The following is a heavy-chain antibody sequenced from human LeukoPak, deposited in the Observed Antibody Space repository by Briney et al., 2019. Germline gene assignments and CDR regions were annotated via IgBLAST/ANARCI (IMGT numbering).Heavy chain of an antibody. CDR3: ASGPDFWSGYYNFAY. CDR1: GFTFSSYA. J-gene: IGHJ4*02. V-gene: IGHV3-23*01. CDR2: ISGSGGST. D-gene: IGHD3-3*01. Sequence: PGGSLRLSCAASGFTFSSYAMSWVRQAPGKGLEWVSAISGSGGSTYYADSVKGRFTISRDNSKNTLYLQMNSLRAEDTAVYYCASGPDFWSGYYNFAYWGQETLVTVSS.